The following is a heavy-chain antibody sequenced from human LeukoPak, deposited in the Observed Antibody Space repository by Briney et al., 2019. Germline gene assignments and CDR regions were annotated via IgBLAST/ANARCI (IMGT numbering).Heavy chain of an antibody. Sequence: PGGSLRLSCAASGFTFSSYSMNWVRQAPGKGLEWVSSISSSSSYIYYADSVKGRFTISGDNAKNSLYLQMNSLRAEDTAVYYCARDRRDGYASFDYWGQGTLVTVSS. CDR3: ARDRRDGYASFDY. J-gene: IGHJ4*02. CDR2: ISSSSSYI. CDR1: GFTFSSYS. V-gene: IGHV3-21*01. D-gene: IGHD5-24*01.